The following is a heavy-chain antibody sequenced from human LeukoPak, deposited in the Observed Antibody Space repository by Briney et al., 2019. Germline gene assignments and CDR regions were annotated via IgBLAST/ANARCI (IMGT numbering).Heavy chain of an antibody. V-gene: IGHV3-23*01. Sequence: PGASLRLSCAASGFTFSNYAMSWVRQAPGKGLEWVSAIGGRDGGTYYADSVKGRLTVSRDDPKNTLYLQMNTLRAEDTAVYYCAKWGDYDILTGYYDSDYWGQGTLVTVSS. J-gene: IGHJ4*02. CDR2: IGGRDGGT. D-gene: IGHD3-9*01. CDR1: GFTFSNYA. CDR3: AKWGDYDILTGYYDSDY.